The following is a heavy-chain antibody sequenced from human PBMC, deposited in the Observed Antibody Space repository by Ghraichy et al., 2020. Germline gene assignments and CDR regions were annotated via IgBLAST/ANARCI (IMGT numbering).Heavy chain of an antibody. CDR2: IKDKFDGEAA. CDR3: TCAFFQGYYNYYSMSV. CDR1: GFTFKNAW. D-gene: IGHD2/OR15-2a*01. V-gene: IGHV3-15*01. Sequence: GGSLRLSCVGSGFTFKNAWMSWVRQAPGKGLEWVARIKDKFDGEAADYAAPVKGRFTISRDDSAKTATLQMNSLKDDDSAGYFCTCAFFQGYYNYYSMSVWSHGIAVTVSS. J-gene: IGHJ6*02.